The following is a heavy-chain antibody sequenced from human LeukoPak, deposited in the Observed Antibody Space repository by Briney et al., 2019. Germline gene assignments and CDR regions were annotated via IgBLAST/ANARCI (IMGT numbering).Heavy chain of an antibody. CDR1: GFTFSSYA. D-gene: IGHD4-17*01. CDR2: ISYDGSNK. V-gene: IGHV3-30*04. CDR3: ARVGGTTVTTSGYFDY. Sequence: AGSLRLSCAASGFTFSSYAMHWVRQAPGKELEWVAVISYDGSNKYYADSVKGRFTISRDNSKNTLYLQMNSLRAEDTAVYYCARVGGTTVTTSGYFDYWGQGTLVTVSS. J-gene: IGHJ4*02.